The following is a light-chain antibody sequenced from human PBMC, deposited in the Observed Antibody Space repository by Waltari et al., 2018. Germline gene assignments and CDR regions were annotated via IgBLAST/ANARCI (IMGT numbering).Light chain of an antibody. CDR2: GAN. V-gene: IGLV2-23*01. CDR1: SSGVGNYDL. Sequence: QSALTQPASVSGSPGQSITISCTGTSSGVGNYDLVSWYQLHPGRAPKLIIYGANERPSGVSNRFSGSKSGIAASLTISGLQAEDEADYYCCSYLGSNTWVFGGGTKLTVL. J-gene: IGLJ2*01. CDR3: CSYLGSNTWV.